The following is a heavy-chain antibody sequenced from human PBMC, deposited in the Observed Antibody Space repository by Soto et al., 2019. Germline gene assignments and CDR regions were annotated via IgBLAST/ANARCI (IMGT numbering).Heavy chain of an antibody. V-gene: IGHV1-69*02. CDR1: GGTFSSYT. CDR3: ARGIGHYYGSGSYYKKAYYYYGMDV. D-gene: IGHD3-10*01. J-gene: IGHJ6*02. Sequence: QVQLVQSGAEVKKPGSSVKVSCKASGGTFSSYTISWVRQAPGQGLEWMGRIIPILGIANYAQKFQGRVTXXAAKATSTAYXXLXSXXSEDTAVYYCARGIGHYYGSGSYYKKAYYYYGMDVWGQGTTVTVSS. CDR2: IIPILGIA.